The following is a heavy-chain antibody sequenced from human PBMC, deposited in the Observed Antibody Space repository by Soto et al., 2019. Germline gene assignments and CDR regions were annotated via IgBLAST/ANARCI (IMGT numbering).Heavy chain of an antibody. D-gene: IGHD1-26*01. CDR1: GFTFSSYD. CDR2: IGTAGDT. CDR3: ARESVGATAGHDAFDI. J-gene: IGHJ3*02. V-gene: IGHV3-13*01. Sequence: GGSLRLSCAASGFTFSSYDMHWVRQATGKGLEWVSAIGTAGDTYYPASVKGRFNISRENAKNSLYLQMNSLRAGDTAVYYCARESVGATAGHDAFDIWGQGTMVTVSS.